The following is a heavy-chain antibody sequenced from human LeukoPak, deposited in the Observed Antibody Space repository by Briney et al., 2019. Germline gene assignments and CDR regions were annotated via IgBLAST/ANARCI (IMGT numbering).Heavy chain of an antibody. CDR3: TRSGGSGGGD. CDR1: GGSISPYY. D-gene: IGHD3-10*01. CDR2: MYYTGSS. V-gene: IGHV4-59*01. Sequence: SETLSLTCTVSGGSISPYYWSWIRQSPGKGLEWIGCMYYTGSSKYSPSLRSRVTISLDTSRNQLSLNLISVTAADTAVYYCTRSGGSGGGDWGQGTLVTVSS. J-gene: IGHJ4*02.